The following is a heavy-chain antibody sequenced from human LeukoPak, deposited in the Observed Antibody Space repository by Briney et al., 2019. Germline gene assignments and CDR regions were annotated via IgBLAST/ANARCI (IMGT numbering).Heavy chain of an antibody. D-gene: IGHD3-22*01. V-gene: IGHV4-61*01. Sequence: SETLSLTCTVSGGSFSSGSYYWSWIRQPPGKGLEWIGYIYYSGSTNYNPSLKSRVTISVDTSKNQFSLKLSSVTAADTAVYYCARPAITMIAKDAFDIWGQGTMVTVSS. J-gene: IGHJ3*02. CDR2: IYYSGST. CDR3: ARPAITMIAKDAFDI. CDR1: GGSFSSGSYY.